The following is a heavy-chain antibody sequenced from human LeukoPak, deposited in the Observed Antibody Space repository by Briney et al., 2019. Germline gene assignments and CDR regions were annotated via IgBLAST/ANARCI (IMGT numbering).Heavy chain of an antibody. J-gene: IGHJ4*02. V-gene: IGHV3-74*03. CDR1: GFTFSSYW. CDR3: AKDDAWLRFGE. Sequence: PGGSLRLSCEASGFTFSSYWMHWVRQVPGKGLMWVSRINTDGSETTYADSVKGRFTISRDNSKNMLYLEVISLTADDTAVYYCAKDDAWLRFGEWSQGTLVTVSS. D-gene: IGHD3-10*01. CDR2: INTDGSET.